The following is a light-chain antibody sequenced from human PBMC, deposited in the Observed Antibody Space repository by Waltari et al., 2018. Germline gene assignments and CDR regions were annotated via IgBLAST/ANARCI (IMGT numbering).Light chain of an antibody. J-gene: IGLJ3*02. CDR1: SLRTSY. CDR3: SSRNGRANQVV. V-gene: IGLV3-19*01. CDR2: GKD. Sequence: SSQLTQDPAVSVALGQTVRFTCQGDSLRTSYASWYQPKPGQDPVLVIYGKDNRPSGIPDRISGYSSGTTSSLTITGAQAEDEADYYCSSRNGRANQVVFAGGTKVTVL.